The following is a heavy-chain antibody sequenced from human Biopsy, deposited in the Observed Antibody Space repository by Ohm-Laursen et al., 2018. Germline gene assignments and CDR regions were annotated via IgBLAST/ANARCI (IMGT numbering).Heavy chain of an antibody. CDR1: GGSISSYY. V-gene: IGHV4-59*01. J-gene: IGHJ4*02. CDR2: ISYTGDT. CDR3: ARSNGYGDYRFDD. Sequence: PSQTLSLTCTVSGGSISSYYWNWIRQPPGKGLEWIGYISYTGDTNYNPSLESRITISLDTSKNQFSLMLSSVTAADTAVYYCARSNGYGDYRFDDWGQGTLVTVAS. D-gene: IGHD4-11*01.